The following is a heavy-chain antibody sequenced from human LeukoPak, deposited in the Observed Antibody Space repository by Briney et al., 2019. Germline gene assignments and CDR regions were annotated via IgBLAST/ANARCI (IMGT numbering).Heavy chain of an antibody. CDR1: EFTSLA. D-gene: IGHD6-19*01. Sequence: PGGSLRLSCVASEFTSLAMTWVRQAPGKGLEWVSAISGSGDSAYYADSVKGRFTISRDNSKDTLYLQMNSLRAEDTAVYYCAKDTDKWLVDAFDIWGQGTMVTVSS. V-gene: IGHV3-23*01. CDR2: ISGSGDSA. J-gene: IGHJ3*02. CDR3: AKDTDKWLVDAFDI.